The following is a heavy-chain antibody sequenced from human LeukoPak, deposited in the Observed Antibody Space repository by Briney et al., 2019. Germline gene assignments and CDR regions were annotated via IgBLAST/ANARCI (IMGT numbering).Heavy chain of an antibody. CDR1: GYTFTGYY. CDR2: INPNSGGT. D-gene: IGHD3-10*01. J-gene: IGHJ4*02. Sequence: ASVKVSCKASGYTFTGYYMHWVRQAPGQGLEWMGRINPNSGGTNYAQKFQGRVTMTRDTSISTAYMELSRLRSDDTAVYYCARWRWGSGSYYQKVLEPLDYCGQGTLVTVSS. V-gene: IGHV1-2*06. CDR3: ARWRWGSGSYYQKVLEPLDY.